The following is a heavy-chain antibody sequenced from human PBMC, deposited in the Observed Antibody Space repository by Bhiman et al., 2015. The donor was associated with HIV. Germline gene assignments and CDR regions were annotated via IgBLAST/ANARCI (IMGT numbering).Heavy chain of an antibody. CDR3: ARCVWFGESSTYYFDY. V-gene: IGHV3-53*01. CDR2: IYSGGST. J-gene: IGHJ4*02. CDR1: GFTVSSNY. Sequence: EVQLVESGGGLIQPGGSLRLSCAASGFTVSSNYMSWVRQAPGKGLEWVSIIYSGGSTYSADSVRGRFTISRDNSKNTLYLQMNSLRAEDTAVYYCARCVWFGESSTYYFDYWGQGTLVTVSS. D-gene: IGHD3-10*01.